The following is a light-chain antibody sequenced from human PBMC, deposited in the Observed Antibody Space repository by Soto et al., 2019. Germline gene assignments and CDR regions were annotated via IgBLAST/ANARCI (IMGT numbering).Light chain of an antibody. J-gene: IGKJ4*01. CDR3: QQYDNWPLT. CDR1: QSVSSN. Sequence: IGMTQSPATLSVSPGERATLSCRASQSVSSNLAWYQQKPGQAPRFLIYDASTRATGIPARFSGSGSGTEFTLTISSLQSEDFAVYYCQQYDNWPLTFAGGTKVDNK. V-gene: IGKV3-15*01. CDR2: DAS.